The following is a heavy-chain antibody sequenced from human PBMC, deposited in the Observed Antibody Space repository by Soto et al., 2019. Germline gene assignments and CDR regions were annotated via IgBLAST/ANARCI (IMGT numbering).Heavy chain of an antibody. V-gene: IGHV3-30-3*01. CDR3: ARDPGTYYYDSSGYDYFDY. CDR1: GFTFSSYA. Sequence: PGGSLRLSCAASGFTFSSYAMHWVRQAPGKGLEWVAVISYDGSNKYYADSVKGRFTISRDNSKNTLYLQMNSLRAEDTAAYYCARDPGTYYYDSSGYDYFDYWGQGTLVTSPQ. J-gene: IGHJ4*02. CDR2: ISYDGSNK. D-gene: IGHD3-22*01.